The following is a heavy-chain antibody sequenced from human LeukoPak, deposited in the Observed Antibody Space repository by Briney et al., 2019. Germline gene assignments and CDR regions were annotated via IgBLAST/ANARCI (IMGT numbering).Heavy chain of an antibody. Sequence: PSETLSLTCAVSGGSISSGGYSWSWIRQPPGKGLEWIGYIYHSGSTYYNPSLKSRVTISVDRSKNQFSLKLSSVTAADTAVYYCARERITMVQGVKNWYFDLWGRGTLVTVSS. D-gene: IGHD3-10*01. CDR1: GGSISSGGYS. CDR3: ARERITMVQGVKNWYFDL. J-gene: IGHJ2*01. V-gene: IGHV4-30-2*01. CDR2: IYHSGST.